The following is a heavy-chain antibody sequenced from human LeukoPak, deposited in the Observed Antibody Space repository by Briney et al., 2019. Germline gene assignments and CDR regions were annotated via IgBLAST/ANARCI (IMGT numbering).Heavy chain of an antibody. V-gene: IGHV4-38-2*02. J-gene: IGHJ5*02. CDR3: ARDYGGSYRGEFDP. CDR2: IYYSGTT. CDR1: GYSISSGYY. D-gene: IGHD1-26*01. Sequence: SETLSLTCTVSGYSISSGYYWGWIRQPPGKGLEWIGNIYYSGTTYYNPSLKSRVTISLDRSKNQFSLKLTSVTAADTAVYYCARDYGGSYRGEFDPWGQGTLVTVSS.